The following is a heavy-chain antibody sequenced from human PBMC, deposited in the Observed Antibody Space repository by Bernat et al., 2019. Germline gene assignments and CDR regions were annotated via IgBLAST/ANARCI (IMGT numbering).Heavy chain of an antibody. V-gene: IGHV3-30-3*01. CDR2: ISYDGSNK. CDR3: ARDVLGYCSGGSCSHVY. D-gene: IGHD2-15*01. J-gene: IGHJ4*02. CDR1: GFTFSSYA. Sequence: QVQLVESGGGVVQPGRSLRLSCAASGFTFSSYAMHWVRQAPGKGLEWVAVISYDGSNKYYADSVKGRSTISRDNSKNTLYLQMNSLRAEDTAVYYCARDVLGYCSGGSCSHVYWGQGTLVTVSS.